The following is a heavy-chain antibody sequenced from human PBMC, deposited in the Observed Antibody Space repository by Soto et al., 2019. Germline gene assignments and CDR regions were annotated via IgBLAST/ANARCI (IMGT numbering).Heavy chain of an antibody. CDR1: GFTFSSYS. V-gene: IGHV3-21*01. J-gene: IGHJ5*02. CDR3: ARGNGWFDP. CDR2: ISSSSSYI. Sequence: EVQLVESGGGLGKPGGSLRLSCAASGFTFSSYSMNWVRQAPGKGLEWVSSISSSSSYIYYADSVKGRFTISRDNAKNSLYLQMNSLRAEDTAVYYCARGNGWFDPWGQGTLVTVSS.